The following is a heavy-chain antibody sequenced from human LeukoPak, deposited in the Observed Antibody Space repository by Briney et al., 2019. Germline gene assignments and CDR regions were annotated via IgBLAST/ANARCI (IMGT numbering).Heavy chain of an antibody. CDR3: ARVGIVVVPAAKGMLDY. J-gene: IGHJ4*02. CDR2: TNHSGST. CDR1: GGSFSGYY. Sequence: PSETLSLTCAVYGGSFSGYYWSWIRQPPGKGLEWIWETNHSGSTNYNPSLKSRVTISVDTSKNQFSLKLSSVTAADTAVYYCARVGIVVVPAAKGMLDYWGQGTLVTVSS. D-gene: IGHD2-2*01. V-gene: IGHV4-34*01.